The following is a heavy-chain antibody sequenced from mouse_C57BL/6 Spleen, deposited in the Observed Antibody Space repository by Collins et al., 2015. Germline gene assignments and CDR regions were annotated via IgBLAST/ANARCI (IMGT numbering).Heavy chain of an antibody. CDR1: GYTFTTYG. CDR2: INTYSGVP. Sequence: QIQLVQSGPELKKPGETVKISCKASGYTFTTYGMSWVKQAPGKGLKWMGWINTYSGVPTYADDFKGRFAFSLETSASTAYLQINNLKNEDTATYFCARPSQAMDYWGQGTSVTVSS. CDR3: ARPSQAMDY. V-gene: IGHV9-3*01. J-gene: IGHJ4*01.